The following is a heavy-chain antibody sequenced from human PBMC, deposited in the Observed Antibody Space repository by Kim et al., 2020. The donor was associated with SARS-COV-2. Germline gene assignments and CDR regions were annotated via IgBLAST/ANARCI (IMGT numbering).Heavy chain of an antibody. J-gene: IGHJ6*02. V-gene: IGHV1-18*01. CDR3: AREGGYCSSTSCYVTPYYYGMDV. CDR1: GYTFTSYG. CDR2: ISAYNGNT. Sequence: ASVKVSCKASGYTFTSYGISWVRQAPGQGLEWMGWISAYNGNTNYAQKLQGRVTMTTDTSTSTAYMELRSLRSDDTAVYYCAREGGYCSSTSCYVTPYYYGMDVWGQGTTVTVSS. D-gene: IGHD2-2*01.